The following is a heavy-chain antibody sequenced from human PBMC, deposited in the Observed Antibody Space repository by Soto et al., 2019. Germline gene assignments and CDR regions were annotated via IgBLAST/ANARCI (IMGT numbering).Heavy chain of an antibody. V-gene: IGHV1-2*02. J-gene: IGHJ6*02. D-gene: IGHD1-26*01. CDR3: ARTWESPAYYYYGIDV. CDR2: INPNSGGT. Sequence: QVQLVQSGAEVKKPGASVKVSCKASGYTFTGYYMHWVRQAPGQGLEWMGWINPNSGGTNYAQKFQGRVTMTRDPSISTAYMELSRLRSEDTAVYYCARTWESPAYYYYGIDVWGQGTTVNVSS. CDR1: GYTFTGYY.